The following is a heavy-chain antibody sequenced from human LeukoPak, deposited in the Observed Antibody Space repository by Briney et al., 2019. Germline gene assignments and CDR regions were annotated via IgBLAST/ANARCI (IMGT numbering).Heavy chain of an antibody. CDR1: GFTFSRYW. D-gene: IGHD5-18*01. CDR2: INTDGSTT. V-gene: IGHV3-74*01. Sequence: GGSLRLSCAASGFTFSRYWMHWVRQAPGKGLVWVSRINTDGSTTSYADSVKGRFTISRDNSKNTLYLQMNSLRAEDTAVSYCAKETGYSYGYLDVWGKGTTVTVSS. J-gene: IGHJ6*04. CDR3: AKETGYSYGYLDV.